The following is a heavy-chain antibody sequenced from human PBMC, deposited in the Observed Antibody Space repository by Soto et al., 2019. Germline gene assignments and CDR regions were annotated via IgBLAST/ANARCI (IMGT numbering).Heavy chain of an antibody. V-gene: IGHV1-18*01. D-gene: IGHD2-15*01. CDR1: GYTFTSYG. CDR3: ARVVTYCSGGSCYTYYFDY. Sequence: ASVKVSCKASGYTFTSYGISWVRQAPGQGLEWMGWISAYNGNTNYAQKLQGRVTMTTDTSTSTAYMELRSLRSDDTAVDYCARVVTYCSGGSCYTYYFDYWGQGTLVTVSS. J-gene: IGHJ4*02. CDR2: ISAYNGNT.